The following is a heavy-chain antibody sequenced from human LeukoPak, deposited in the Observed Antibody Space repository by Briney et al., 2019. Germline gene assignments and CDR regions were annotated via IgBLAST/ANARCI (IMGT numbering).Heavy chain of an antibody. CDR1: GGSISSSSYY. V-gene: IGHV4-39*07. D-gene: IGHD3-10*01. CDR3: ARGGGNYYGSGSDVYYFDY. CDR2: SYYSGST. J-gene: IGHJ4*02. Sequence: SETLSLTCTVSGGSISSSSYYCGWIRQPPGKGREWIVSSYYSGSTYYKPSLKSRVPIPVDTSKHQFSLKLSSVTAADTAVYYCARGGGNYYGSGSDVYYFDYWGQGTLVTVSS.